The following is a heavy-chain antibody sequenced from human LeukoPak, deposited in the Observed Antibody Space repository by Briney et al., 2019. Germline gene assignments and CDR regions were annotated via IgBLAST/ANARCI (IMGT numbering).Heavy chain of an antibody. Sequence: GGSLRLSCAASGFSFSTYAMHWVRQAPGKGLEWVAVISYDGSTKYYGDSVKGRFTISGDNSKNTVYLQMNSLRTEDTAVYYCARDPSEDDHWGQGTLVTVSS. CDR2: ISYDGSTK. V-gene: IGHV3-30-3*01. CDR3: ARDPSEDDH. J-gene: IGHJ4*02. CDR1: GFSFSTYA.